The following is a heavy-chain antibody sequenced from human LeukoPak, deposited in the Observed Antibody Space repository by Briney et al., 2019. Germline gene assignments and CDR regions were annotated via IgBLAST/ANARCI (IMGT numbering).Heavy chain of an antibody. CDR3: ARGCGSGSYSYYFDY. V-gene: IGHV4-34*01. CDR1: GGSFSGYY. CDR2: INHSGST. J-gene: IGHJ4*02. D-gene: IGHD3-10*01. Sequence: PSETLSLTCAVYGGSFSGYYWSWIRQPPGKGLEWIGEINHSGSTNYNPSLKSRVTISVDTSKNQFSLKLSSVTAADTAVYYCARGCGSGSYSYYFDYWGQGTPVTVSS.